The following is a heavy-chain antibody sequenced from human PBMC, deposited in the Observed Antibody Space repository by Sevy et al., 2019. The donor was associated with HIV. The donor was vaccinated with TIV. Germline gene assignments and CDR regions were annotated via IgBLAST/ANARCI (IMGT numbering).Heavy chain of an antibody. V-gene: IGHV6-1*01. CDR1: GDSVSTNSAA. CDR2: TYYRSKWFN. D-gene: IGHD6-13*01. CDR3: ARESGTISAGTERYFDL. J-gene: IGHJ2*01. Sequence: SQTLSLTCAISGDSVSTNSAAWNWIRQSPSRGLEWLGRTYYRSKWFNEYAVPVKSRIIINPDTSKNQPSLQLNSGIPEDTAVYYCARESGTISAGTERYFDLWGRGTLVTVSS.